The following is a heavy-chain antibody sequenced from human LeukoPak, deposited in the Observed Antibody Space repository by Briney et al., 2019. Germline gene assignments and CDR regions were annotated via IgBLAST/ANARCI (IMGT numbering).Heavy chain of an antibody. CDR2: IYSSRGT. J-gene: IGHJ3*02. Sequence: GGSLRLSCAASGFTASSNYMSGVRQAPGKGLEWGSIIYSSRGTNYADSVKGRVTISRDNSKNTLYLQMNSLRPEHTPLYYCASRWGGGAGDFDTWGQGTMVTVS. CDR1: GFTASSNY. D-gene: IGHD2-21*01. CDR3: ASRWGGGAGDFDT. V-gene: IGHV3-66*01.